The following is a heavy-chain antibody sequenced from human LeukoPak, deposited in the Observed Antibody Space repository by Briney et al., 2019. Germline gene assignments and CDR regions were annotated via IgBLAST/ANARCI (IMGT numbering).Heavy chain of an antibody. CDR2: INPNSGGT. Sequence: ASVKVSCKASGYTFTGYYMHWVRQAPGQGLEWMGWINPNSGGTNYAQKFQGRDTMTRDTSISTAYMELSRLRSDDTAVYYCARDAPVDYDSSGYYSAEYFQHWGQGTLVTVSS. J-gene: IGHJ1*01. CDR3: ARDAPVDYDSSGYYSAEYFQH. V-gene: IGHV1-2*02. D-gene: IGHD3-22*01. CDR1: GYTFTGYY.